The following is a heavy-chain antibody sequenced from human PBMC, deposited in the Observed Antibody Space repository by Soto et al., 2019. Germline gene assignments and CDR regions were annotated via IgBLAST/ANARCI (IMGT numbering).Heavy chain of an antibody. D-gene: IGHD2-2*01. CDR1: GGSFSGSY. Sequence: PSETLSLTCPVYGGSFSGSYWSWIRQPPGKGLEWIGEIHHSGTTNYNPSLKSRVTISVDTSKNQFSLELNSVTAADTAVYCCASDARSFDSWGQGTLVTVSS. CDR2: IHHSGTT. V-gene: IGHV4-34*01. CDR3: ASDARSFDS. J-gene: IGHJ4*02.